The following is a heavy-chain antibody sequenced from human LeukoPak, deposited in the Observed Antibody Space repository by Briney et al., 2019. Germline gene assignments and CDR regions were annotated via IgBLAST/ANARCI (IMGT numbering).Heavy chain of an antibody. D-gene: IGHD3-22*01. CDR1: GGSISSYY. Sequence: SETLSLTCTVSGGSISSYYWSWIRQPPGKGLEWIGYIYYSGSTNYNPSLKSRVTISVDTSKSQFSLKLSSVTAADTAVYYCARDLGVFGYDSSGVRGFDSWGQGTLVTVSS. CDR3: ARDLGVFGYDSSGVRGFDS. V-gene: IGHV4-59*01. CDR2: IYYSGST. J-gene: IGHJ4*02.